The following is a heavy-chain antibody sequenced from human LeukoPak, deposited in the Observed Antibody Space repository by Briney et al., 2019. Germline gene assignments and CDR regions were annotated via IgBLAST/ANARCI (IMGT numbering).Heavy chain of an antibody. D-gene: IGHD6-19*01. V-gene: IGHV4-59*01. Sequence: KPSETLSLTCNVFGGSISSYYWSWIRQPPGKGLEWIGYIYYSGSTNYNPSLKSRVTISVDTSKNQFSLKLSSVTAADTAVYYCARGAEYSSGWYIASRYQNNWFDPWGQGTLVTVSS. CDR3: ARGAEYSSGWYIASRYQNNWFDP. CDR2: IYYSGST. J-gene: IGHJ5*02. CDR1: GGSISSYY.